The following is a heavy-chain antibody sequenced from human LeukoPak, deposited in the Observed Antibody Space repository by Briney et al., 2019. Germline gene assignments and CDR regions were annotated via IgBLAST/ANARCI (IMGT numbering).Heavy chain of an antibody. J-gene: IGHJ4*02. CDR2: ISYDGSNK. Sequence: GGSLRLSCAASGFTFNSYAMHWVRQAPGKGLEWVAVISYDGSNKYYADSVKGRFTISRDNSKNTLYLQMNSLRAEDTAVYYCARDNGGNNDYWGQGTLVTVSS. CDR1: GFTFNSYA. CDR3: ARDNGGNNDY. D-gene: IGHD4-23*01. V-gene: IGHV3-30*04.